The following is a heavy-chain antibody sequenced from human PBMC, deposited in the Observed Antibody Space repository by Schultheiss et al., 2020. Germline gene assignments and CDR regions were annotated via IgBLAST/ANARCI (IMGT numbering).Heavy chain of an antibody. CDR2: IYNTGST. Sequence: SETLSLTCTVSGGSISSYYWSWIRQPPGKGLEWIGFIYNTGSTKYNPSLKSRVTMSVDTSKNQFSLKLSSVTAADTAVYYCARDSLGDYDTPSWGQGTLVTVSS. CDR1: GGSISSYY. V-gene: IGHV4-59*01. D-gene: IGHD3-22*01. J-gene: IGHJ4*02. CDR3: ARDSLGDYDTPS.